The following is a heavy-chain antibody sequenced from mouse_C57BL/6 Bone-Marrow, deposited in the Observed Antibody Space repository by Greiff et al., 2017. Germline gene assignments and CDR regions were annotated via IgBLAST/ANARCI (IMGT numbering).Heavy chain of an antibody. V-gene: IGHV1-50*01. J-gene: IGHJ2*01. Sequence: QVQLQQPGAELVKPGASVKLSCKASGYTFTSYWMPWVKQRPGQGLEWIGEIDPSDSYTNYNQKFKGKATLTVDTSSSTAYMQLSSLTSEDSAVDYCARGYDYVDFDYWGQGTTLTVSS. D-gene: IGHD2-4*01. CDR3: ARGYDYVDFDY. CDR1: GYTFTSYW. CDR2: IDPSDSYT.